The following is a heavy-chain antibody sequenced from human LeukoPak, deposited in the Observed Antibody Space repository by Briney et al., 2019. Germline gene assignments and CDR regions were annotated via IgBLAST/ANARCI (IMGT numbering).Heavy chain of an antibody. CDR3: ATVRPENSGSYYWDY. CDR1: GGSISSYY. V-gene: IGHV4-59*08. Sequence: SETLSLTCTVSGGSISSYYWSWIRQPPGKGLEWIGCFYYSGNTNSNPSLKSRVTISVDTSKNQFSLKLMSVTAADTVVYYCATVRPENSGSYYWDYWGQGTLVTVSS. CDR2: FYYSGNT. D-gene: IGHD1-26*01. J-gene: IGHJ4*02.